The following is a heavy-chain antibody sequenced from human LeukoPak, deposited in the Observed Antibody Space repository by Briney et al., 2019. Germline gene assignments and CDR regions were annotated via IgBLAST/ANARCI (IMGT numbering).Heavy chain of an antibody. Sequence: PSETLSLTCTVSGGSISSSSYYWGWIRQPPGKGLEWIGSIYYSGSTYYNPSLKSRVTISVDTSKNQFSLKLSSVTAADTAVYYCARWFSSGEVYDSSGYYPTWSLHDAFDIWGQGTMVTVSS. J-gene: IGHJ3*02. CDR2: IYYSGST. CDR3: ARWFSSGEVYDSSGYYPTWSLHDAFDI. D-gene: IGHD3-22*01. CDR1: GGSISSSSYY. V-gene: IGHV4-39*01.